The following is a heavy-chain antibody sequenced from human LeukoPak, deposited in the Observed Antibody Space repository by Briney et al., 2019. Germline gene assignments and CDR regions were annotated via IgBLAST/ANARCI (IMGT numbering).Heavy chain of an antibody. CDR2: IKQDGSEK. V-gene: IGHV3-7*03. CDR1: GFTFSSYW. CDR3: ARVLVRWLADAFDI. Sequence: GGSLRLSCAASGFTFSSYWMGWVRQAPGKGLEWVANIKQDGSEKYYVDSVKGRFTISRDNAKNSLYLQMNSLRAEDTAVYYCARVLVRWLADAFDIWGQGTMVTVSS. J-gene: IGHJ3*02. D-gene: IGHD3-22*01.